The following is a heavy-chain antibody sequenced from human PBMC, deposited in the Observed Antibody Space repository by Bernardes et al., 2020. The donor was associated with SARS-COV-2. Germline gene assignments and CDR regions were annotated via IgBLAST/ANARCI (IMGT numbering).Heavy chain of an antibody. D-gene: IGHD2-21*02. J-gene: IGHJ4*02. CDR3: ARIDEVTGRDY. CDR2: ISSAGHT. CDR1: GFTFNTYA. Sequence: GGSLRLSCSASGFTFNTYAMTWVRQAPGKGLECVSSISSAGHTYYVDSVKGRFTISRDNSKNTLYLQMNSLRVEDTAVYYCARIDEVTGRDYWGQGTLVTVSS. V-gene: IGHV3-23*01.